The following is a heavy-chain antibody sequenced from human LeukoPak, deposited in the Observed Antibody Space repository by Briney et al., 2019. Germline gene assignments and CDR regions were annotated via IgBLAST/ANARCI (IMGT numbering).Heavy chain of an antibody. CDR1: GFTFSSYW. J-gene: IGHJ4*02. Sequence: GGSLRLSCAASGFTFSSYWMSWVRQAPGKGLEWVANIKQDGSDKYDVDSVKGRFTISRDNAKNSLYLQMNSLRAEDTAVYYCATYSSAFSYWGQGTLVTVSS. D-gene: IGHD6-19*01. CDR3: ATYSSAFSY. V-gene: IGHV3-7*01. CDR2: IKQDGSDK.